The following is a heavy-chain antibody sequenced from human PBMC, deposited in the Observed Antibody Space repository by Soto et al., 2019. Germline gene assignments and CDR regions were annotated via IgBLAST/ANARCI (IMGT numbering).Heavy chain of an antibody. Sequence: QVQLVQSGAEVKKPGASVKVSCKATGYTFTSYDINSVRQATGQGLEWMGWMNPNSGNTGYAQKFQGRVTMTRNTSISTAYMELSSLRSEDTAVYYCATRVIYSSGWYIFDYWGQGTLVTVSS. J-gene: IGHJ4*02. V-gene: IGHV1-8*01. D-gene: IGHD6-19*01. CDR2: MNPNSGNT. CDR1: GYTFTSYD. CDR3: ATRVIYSSGWYIFDY.